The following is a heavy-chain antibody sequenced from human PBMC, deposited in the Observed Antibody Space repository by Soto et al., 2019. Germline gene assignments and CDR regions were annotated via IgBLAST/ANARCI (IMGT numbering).Heavy chain of an antibody. CDR2: ISPKSGGT. CDR3: ATGRQGDYVGVERLGV. D-gene: IGHD4-17*01. Sequence: QVQLVQFGAEVKKPGASVKVSCKTSRYTFTDYFIHWVRQAPGQGLEWMGWISPKSGGTNYAQKFQGWVTMTWDTSIRAAYMELTRLTSDDTAVYYCATGRQGDYVGVERLGVWRQGSTVTVSS. J-gene: IGHJ6*02. V-gene: IGHV1-2*04. CDR1: RYTFTDYF.